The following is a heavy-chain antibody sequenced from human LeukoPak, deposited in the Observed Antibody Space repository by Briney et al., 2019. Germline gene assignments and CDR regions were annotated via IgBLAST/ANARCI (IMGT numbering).Heavy chain of an antibody. Sequence: GGSLRLSCAASGFTFGSYGMSWVRQAPGKGLEWVSAISGSGGSTYYADSVKGRFTISRDNSKNTLYLQMNSLRADDTAVYYCARGIPIPATHPIDYWGQGSLVTVSS. CDR1: GFTFGSYG. D-gene: IGHD2-21*01. V-gene: IGHV3-23*01. CDR3: ARGIPIPATHPIDY. CDR2: ISGSGGST. J-gene: IGHJ4*02.